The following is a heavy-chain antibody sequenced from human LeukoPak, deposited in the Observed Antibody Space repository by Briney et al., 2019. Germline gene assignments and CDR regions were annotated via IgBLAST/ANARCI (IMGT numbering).Heavy chain of an antibody. CDR2: IHTSGTT. CDR3: ARPGYDSSDGAFDI. CDR1: GGSISSYY. D-gene: IGHD3-22*01. J-gene: IGHJ3*02. V-gene: IGHV4-4*09. Sequence: SETLSLTSTVYGGSISSYYWSWIRQPPGKGLEWIGYIHTSGTTNYNRSLKSRVTRSVDTSKDHLALKLISVTAADAAVYYWARPGYDSSDGAFDIWGPGAMVTFSS.